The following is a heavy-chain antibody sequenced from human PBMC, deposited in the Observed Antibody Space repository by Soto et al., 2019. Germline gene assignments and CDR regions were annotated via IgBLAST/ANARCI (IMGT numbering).Heavy chain of an antibody. J-gene: IGHJ5*02. D-gene: IGHD6-19*01. Sequence: QVQLQESGPGLVKPSGTLSLTCAVSGGSISSSYWWSWVRQPPGKGLEWIGEMYHTGSTNYNPSLQNRVPLSVDTSKDQSSLRVSSVTAADTAVYYCARKQWVVPNWFDPWGPGILVTVSS. CDR1: GGSISSSYW. CDR2: MYHTGST. V-gene: IGHV4-4*02. CDR3: ARKQWVVPNWFDP.